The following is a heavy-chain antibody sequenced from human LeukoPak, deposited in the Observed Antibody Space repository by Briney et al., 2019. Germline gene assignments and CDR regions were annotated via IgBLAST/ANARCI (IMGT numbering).Heavy chain of an antibody. D-gene: IGHD6-6*01. CDR1: GFAFDDYA. V-gene: IGHV3-9*01. CDR2: ISWDGANT. CDR3: ASVTGSSLSRNYLDP. J-gene: IGHJ5*02. Sequence: PGRSLRLSCVASGFAFDDYAMHWVRQAPGKGLEWVSGISWDGANTGYADSVRGRFTISRDNAKNSLYLQMNSLRTEDTALYYCASVTGSSLSRNYLDPWGQGTLVTVSS.